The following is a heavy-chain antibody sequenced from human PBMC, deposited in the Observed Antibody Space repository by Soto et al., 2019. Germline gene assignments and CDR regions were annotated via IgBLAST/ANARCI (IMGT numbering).Heavy chain of an antibody. CDR1: GFTFSSYA. CDR3: ARATYYAYGMDV. D-gene: IGHD3-3*01. Sequence: QPGGSLRLSCAASGFTFSSYAMHWVRQAPGKGLEWVAVISYDGSNKYYADSVKGRFTISRDNSKNTLYLQMNSLRAEDTAVYYCARATYYAYGMDVWGQGTTGTVSS. CDR2: ISYDGSNK. J-gene: IGHJ6*02. V-gene: IGHV3-30-3*01.